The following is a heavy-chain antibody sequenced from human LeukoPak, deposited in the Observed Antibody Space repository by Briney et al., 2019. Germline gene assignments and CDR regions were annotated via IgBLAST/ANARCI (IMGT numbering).Heavy chain of an antibody. Sequence: SETLSLTCAVYGGSFSGYYWSWIRQPPGKGLEWIGEINHSGSTNYNPSLKSRVTISVDTSKNQFSLKLSSVTAADTAVYYCASVGFGPRARYYYYYYMDVWGKGTTVTVSS. CDR3: ASVGFGPRARYYYYYYMDV. D-gene: IGHD3-10*01. CDR1: GGSFSGYY. CDR2: INHSGST. V-gene: IGHV4-34*01. J-gene: IGHJ6*03.